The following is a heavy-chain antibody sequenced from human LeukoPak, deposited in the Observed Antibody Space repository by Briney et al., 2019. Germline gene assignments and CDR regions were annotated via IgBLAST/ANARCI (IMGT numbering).Heavy chain of an antibody. CDR3: AREVFHIAAAGTGFYFDY. CDR1: GFTFSNYN. J-gene: IGHJ4*02. CDR2: ISSRSNYI. V-gene: IGHV3-21*04. D-gene: IGHD6-13*01. Sequence: GGSLRLSCAASGFTFSNYNMNWVRQAPGKGLEWVSSISSRSNYIYYADSVKGRFTISRDNAKNSLYLQMNSLRSEDTAVYYCAREVFHIAAAGTGFYFDYWGQGTLVTVSS.